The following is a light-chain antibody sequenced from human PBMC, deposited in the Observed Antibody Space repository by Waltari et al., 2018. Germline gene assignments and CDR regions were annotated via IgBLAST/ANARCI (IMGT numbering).Light chain of an antibody. Sequence: QTVVTKEPSLSVSPGGTVTLTCVLSSGSVSSTSHVSWYQQRPGQTPRTLVYKTNIRSSGVPDRFSGSSLGNKAALIITGAQADDECDYYCLVYMGSGIWVFGGGTKLTVL. CDR2: KTN. CDR1: SGSVSSTSH. CDR3: LVYMGSGIWV. J-gene: IGLJ3*02. V-gene: IGLV8-61*01.